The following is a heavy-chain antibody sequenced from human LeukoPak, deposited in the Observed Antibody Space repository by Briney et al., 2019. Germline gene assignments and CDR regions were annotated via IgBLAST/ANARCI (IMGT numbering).Heavy chain of an antibody. Sequence: ASVKVSCKASGGTFSSYAISWVRQAPGQGLEWMGWINPNSGGTNYAQKFQGRVTMTRDTSISTAYMELSRLRSDDTAVYYCARDAVAGTVGQFDPWGQGTLVTVSS. J-gene: IGHJ5*02. V-gene: IGHV1-2*02. CDR2: INPNSGGT. D-gene: IGHD6-19*01. CDR3: ARDAVAGTVGQFDP. CDR1: GGTFSSYA.